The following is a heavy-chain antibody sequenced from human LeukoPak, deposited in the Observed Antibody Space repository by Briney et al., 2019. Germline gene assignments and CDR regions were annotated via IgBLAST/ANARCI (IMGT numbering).Heavy chain of an antibody. CDR3: SKFLGANANSSGWYNY. D-gene: IGHD6-19*01. CDR1: GFTFSRYG. V-gene: IGHV3-30*18. J-gene: IGHJ4*02. CDR2: ISYHGSNK. Sequence: GRSLRLSCVASGFTFSRYGMYWVRQAPGNGLESVAVISYHGSNKYYADSVKGRFTISRDNSKKTLYLQMNSMRAEGPAVSYRSKFLGANANSSGWYNYWGQGNLVTVSS.